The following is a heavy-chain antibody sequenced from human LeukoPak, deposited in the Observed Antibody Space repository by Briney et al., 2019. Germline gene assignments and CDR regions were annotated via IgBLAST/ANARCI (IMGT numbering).Heavy chain of an antibody. D-gene: IGHD3-22*01. CDR1: GGSFNGYY. J-gene: IGHJ3*02. V-gene: IGHV4-34*01. CDR2: INHSGST. CDR3: ARVPPRFDRSGYLLRAFDI. Sequence: PSETLSLTCTVSGGSFNGYYWTWIRQPPGMGLEWIGEINHSGSTNYNPSLKSRVTISVDTSKNQFSLNLSSVTAADTAVYYCARVPPRFDRSGYLLRAFDIWGQGTMVIVSS.